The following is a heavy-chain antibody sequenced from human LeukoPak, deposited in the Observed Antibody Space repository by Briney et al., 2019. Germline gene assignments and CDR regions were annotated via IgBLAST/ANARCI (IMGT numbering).Heavy chain of an antibody. J-gene: IGHJ4*02. CDR2: INPNSGGT. D-gene: IGHD3-10*01. CDR1: GYTFTDYY. CDR3: ARLYYGSGSFDY. V-gene: IGHV1-2*02. Sequence: ASVKVSCKASGYTFTDYYMHWVRQAPGQGLEWMGWINPNSGGTNYAQKFQGRVTMTRDTSISTAYMELSRLRSDDTAVYYCARLYYGSGSFDYWGQGTLVTVSS.